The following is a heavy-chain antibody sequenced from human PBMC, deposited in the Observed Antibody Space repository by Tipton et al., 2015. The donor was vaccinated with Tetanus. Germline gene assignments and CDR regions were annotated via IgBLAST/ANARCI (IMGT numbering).Heavy chain of an antibody. Sequence: GLVKPSGTLSLTCAVSGGSISSSNWWSWVRQPPGKGLEWIGYIYYSGSTNYNPSLKSRVTISVDTSKNQFSLKLSSVTAADTAVYYCARAGPYYGSDHWYFDLWGRGTLVTVSS. V-gene: IGHV4-4*02. CDR3: ARAGPYYGSDHWYFDL. J-gene: IGHJ2*01. CDR1: GGSISSSNW. CDR2: IYYSGST. D-gene: IGHD3-10*01.